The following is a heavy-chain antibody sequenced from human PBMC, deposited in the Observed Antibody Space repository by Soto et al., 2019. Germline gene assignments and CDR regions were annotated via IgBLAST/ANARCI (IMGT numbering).Heavy chain of an antibody. J-gene: IGHJ6*02. CDR3: ARALLRFLEWFYYGMDV. Sequence: EVRLVESGGGVVRPGGSLRLSFAASGFTFDDYGMSWVRQAPGKGLEWVSGINWNGGSTGYADSVKGRFTISRDNAKNSLYLQMNSLRAEDTALYHCARALLRFLEWFYYGMDVWGQGTTVTVSS. CDR2: INWNGGST. D-gene: IGHD3-3*01. V-gene: IGHV3-20*02. CDR1: GFTFDDYG.